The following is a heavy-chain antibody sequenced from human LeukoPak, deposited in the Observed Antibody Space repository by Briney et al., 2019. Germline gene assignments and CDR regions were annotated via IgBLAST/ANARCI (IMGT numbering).Heavy chain of an antibody. CDR1: GFTFSNYW. J-gene: IGHJ4*02. V-gene: IGHV3-7*05. D-gene: IGHD3-10*01. CDR3: AREGRESQGFDY. CDR2: IKQGGSEK. Sequence: GGSLRLSCAASGFTFSNYWMTWVRQAPGKGLEWVANIKQGGSEKNYVDSVEGRFTISRDNAKNSLYLQMNSLSAEDTAVYYCAREGRESQGFDYWGQGTLVTVSS.